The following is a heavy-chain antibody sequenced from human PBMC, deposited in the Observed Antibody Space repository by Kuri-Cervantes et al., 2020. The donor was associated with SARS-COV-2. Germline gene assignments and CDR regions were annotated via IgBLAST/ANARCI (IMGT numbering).Heavy chain of an antibody. D-gene: IGHD2-15*01. CDR3: TTAGLVGNMYYFDY. CDR1: GFTFSNAW. Sequence: GESLKISCAASGFTFSNAWMSWVRQAPGKGLEWVGRIKSKTDGGTTDYAAPVKGRFTISRDDSKNTLYLQMNSLKTEDTAVYYCTTAGLVGNMYYFDYWGQGTRGTVSS. J-gene: IGHJ4*02. CDR2: IKSKTDGGTT. V-gene: IGHV3-15*01.